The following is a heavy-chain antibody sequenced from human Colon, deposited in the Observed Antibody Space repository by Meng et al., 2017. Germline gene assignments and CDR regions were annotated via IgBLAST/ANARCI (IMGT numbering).Heavy chain of an antibody. CDR2: ISNDGSSK. J-gene: IGHJ4*02. D-gene: IGHD5-24*01. Sequence: QVQLVESGGGVVQPGRSLRLSCAASGFTFSSYGMHWVRQAPGKGLEWVAVISNDGSSKYYADSVKGRFTISRDNSKNTLNLQMNSLRAEDTAVYYCAKDRLDGYNYNFDYWGQGTLVTVSS. CDR3: AKDRLDGYNYNFDY. CDR1: GFTFSSYG. V-gene: IGHV3-30*18.